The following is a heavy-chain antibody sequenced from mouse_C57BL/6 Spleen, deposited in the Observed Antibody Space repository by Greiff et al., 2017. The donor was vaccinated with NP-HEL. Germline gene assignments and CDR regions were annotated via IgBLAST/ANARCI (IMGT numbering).Heavy chain of an antibody. CDR3: TRDVIITTVDYDY. D-gene: IGHD1-1*01. J-gene: IGHJ2*01. CDR2: IDPETGGT. Sequence: VQLQESGAELVRPGASVTLSCKASGYTFTDYEMHWVKQTPVHGLEWIGAIDPETGGTAYNQKFKGKAILTADKATSTAWKVSRILTSEDSTVYCSTRDVIITTVDYDYWGQGTTLTVSS. V-gene: IGHV1-15*01. CDR1: GYTFTDYE.